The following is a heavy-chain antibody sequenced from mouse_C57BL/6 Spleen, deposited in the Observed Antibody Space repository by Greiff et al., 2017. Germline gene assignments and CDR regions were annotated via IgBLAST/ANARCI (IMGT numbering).Heavy chain of an antibody. V-gene: IGHV1-63*01. J-gene: IGHJ4*01. Sequence: VQLQESGAELVRPGTSVKMSCKASGYTFTNYWIGWAKQRPGHGLEWIGDIYPGGGYTNYNEKFKGKATLTADKSSSTAYMQFSSLTSEDSAIYYCAREATDYAMDYWGQGTSVTVSS. CDR3: AREATDYAMDY. CDR1: GYTFTNYW. CDR2: IYPGGGYT. D-gene: IGHD3-2*02.